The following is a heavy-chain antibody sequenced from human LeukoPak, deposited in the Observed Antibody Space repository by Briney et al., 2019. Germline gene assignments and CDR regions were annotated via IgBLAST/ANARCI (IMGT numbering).Heavy chain of an antibody. CDR1: GGSFSGYY. J-gene: IGHJ4*02. CDR3: ARDFNIAAAGTYYFDY. V-gene: IGHV4-4*07. CDR2: IYTSGST. D-gene: IGHD6-13*01. Sequence: KASETLSLTCAVYGGSFSGYYWSWIRQPAGKGLEWIGRIYTSGSTNYNPSLKSRVTMSVDTSKNQFSLKLSSVTAADTAVYYCARDFNIAAAGTYYFDYWGQGTLVTVSS.